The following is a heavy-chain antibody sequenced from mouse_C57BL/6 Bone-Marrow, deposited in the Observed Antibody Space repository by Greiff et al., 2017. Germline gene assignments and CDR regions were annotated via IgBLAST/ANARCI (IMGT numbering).Heavy chain of an antibody. CDR1: GYTFTSYW. J-gene: IGHJ1*03. CDR2: INPSSGYT. Sequence: VQLQQSGAELAKPGASVKLSCKASGYTFTSYWMHWVNQRPGPGLEWIGNINPSSGYTKYNQKFKDKATLTADKSSSTAYMQLSSLTYEDSAGYYCARRPFDVWGTVTTVTVSA. CDR3: ARRPFDV. V-gene: IGHV1-7*01.